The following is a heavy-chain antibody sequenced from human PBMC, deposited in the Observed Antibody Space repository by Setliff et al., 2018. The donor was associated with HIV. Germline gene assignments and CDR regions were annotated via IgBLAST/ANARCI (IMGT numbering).Heavy chain of an antibody. D-gene: IGHD2-15*01. Sequence: GGSLRLSCAASGFPFSDYYMSWIRQAPGKGLEWVSYISGGGRTTFDANSVKGRFTISRDNVKNSVSLQMTSLRVEDTAVYYCARAKECSGGDCYYAPYYYYYMDVWGKGTTVTVSS. CDR3: ARAKECSGGDCYYAPYYYYYMDV. CDR2: ISGGGRTT. V-gene: IGHV3-11*04. J-gene: IGHJ6*03. CDR1: GFPFSDYY.